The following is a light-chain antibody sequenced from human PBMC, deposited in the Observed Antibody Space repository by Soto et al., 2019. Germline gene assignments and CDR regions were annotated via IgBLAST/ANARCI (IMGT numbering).Light chain of an antibody. V-gene: IGLV2-14*01. J-gene: IGLJ1*01. CDR2: EVN. CDR1: SSDIGSYNY. CDR3: CSLTTSHTYV. Sequence: QSVLTQPASVSGSPGQSITISCTGTSSDIGSYNYVSWYQQHPGKAPNLIISEVNKRPSGVSYRFSGSKSGNSASLTISGLQADDEADYYCCSLTTSHTYVFGSGTKVTGL.